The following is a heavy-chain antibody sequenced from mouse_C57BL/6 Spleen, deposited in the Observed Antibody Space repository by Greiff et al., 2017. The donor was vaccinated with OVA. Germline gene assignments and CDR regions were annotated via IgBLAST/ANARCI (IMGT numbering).Heavy chain of an antibody. Sequence: DVKLVESEGGLVQPGSSMKLSCTASGFTFSDYYMAWVRQVPEKGLEWVANINYDGSSTYYLDSLKSRFIISRDNAKNILYLQMSSLKSEDTATYYCARDRNFDVWGTGTTVTVSS. V-gene: IGHV5-16*01. J-gene: IGHJ1*03. CDR1: GFTFSDYY. CDR3: ARDRNFDV. CDR2: INYDGSST.